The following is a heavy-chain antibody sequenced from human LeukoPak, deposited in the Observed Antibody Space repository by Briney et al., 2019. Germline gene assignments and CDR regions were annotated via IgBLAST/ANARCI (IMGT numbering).Heavy chain of an antibody. CDR2: ISSSGSTI. CDR3: ARLIAVAVYVP. CDR1: GFTFSSYS. Sequence: PGGSLRLSCAASGFTFSSYSMNWVRQAPGKGLEWVSYISSSGSTIYYADSVKGRFTISRDNAKNSLYLQMNSLRAEDTAVYYCARLIAVAVYVPWGQGTLVTVSS. D-gene: IGHD6-19*01. V-gene: IGHV3-48*04. J-gene: IGHJ5*02.